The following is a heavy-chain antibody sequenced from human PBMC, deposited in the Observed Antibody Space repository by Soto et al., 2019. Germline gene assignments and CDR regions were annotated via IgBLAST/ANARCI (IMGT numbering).Heavy chain of an antibody. D-gene: IGHD2-2*01. V-gene: IGHV1-46*01. CDR2: INPSGGST. Sequence: ASVKVSCKESGYTFTSYYMHWVRQAPEQGLEWMGIINPSGGSTSYAQKFQGRVTMTRDTSTSTVYMELSSLRSEDTAVYYCARDQSSGYCISTSCYVVAYYYGMDVWGQGTTVTVSS. CDR1: GYTFTSYY. J-gene: IGHJ6*02. CDR3: ARDQSSGYCISTSCYVVAYYYGMDV.